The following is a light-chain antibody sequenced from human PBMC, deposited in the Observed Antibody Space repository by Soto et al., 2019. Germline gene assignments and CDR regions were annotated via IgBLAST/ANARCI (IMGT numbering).Light chain of an antibody. Sequence: QSALTQPRSVSGSPGQSVTVSCTGISSDVGGFNYVSWYQHHPGKAPKLIIYDVSQRPSGVPDRFSGSKSANSASLTISGLQAEDEADYYCCSYAGPYVLFGGGTKLTVL. CDR2: DVS. J-gene: IGLJ2*01. CDR3: CSYAGPYVL. V-gene: IGLV2-11*01. CDR1: SSDVGGFNY.